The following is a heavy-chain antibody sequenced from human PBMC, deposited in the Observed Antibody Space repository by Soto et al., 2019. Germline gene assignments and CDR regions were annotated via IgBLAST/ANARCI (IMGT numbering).Heavy chain of an antibody. V-gene: IGHV3-7*04. CDR1: GFTFSNYW. J-gene: IGHJ4*02. CDR2: IKQDGSEK. D-gene: IGHD3-16*01. CDR3: ARDLWGSCLVDY. Sequence: EVQLVESGGDLVQPGGSLRLSCVASGFTFSNYWMSWVRQAPGKGLEWVATIKQDGSEKYYVDSLKGRFTVSRDNTKNSVYLQMNSLRAEDTAVYFCARDLWGSCLVDYWGQGTLVTVSS.